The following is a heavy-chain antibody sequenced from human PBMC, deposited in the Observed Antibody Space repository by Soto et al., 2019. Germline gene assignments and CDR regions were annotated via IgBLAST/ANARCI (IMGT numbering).Heavy chain of an antibody. CDR1: GGSISSGDYY. CDR3: ASYYYDSSGYYYFDY. V-gene: IGHV4-30-4*01. J-gene: IGHJ4*02. D-gene: IGHD3-22*01. CDR2: IYYSGST. Sequence: SETLSLTCTVSGGSISSGDYYWSWIRQPPGKGLEWIGYIYYSGSTYYNPSLKSRVTISVDTSKNQFSLKLSSVTAADTAVYYCASYYYDSSGYYYFDYWGQGTLVTVSS.